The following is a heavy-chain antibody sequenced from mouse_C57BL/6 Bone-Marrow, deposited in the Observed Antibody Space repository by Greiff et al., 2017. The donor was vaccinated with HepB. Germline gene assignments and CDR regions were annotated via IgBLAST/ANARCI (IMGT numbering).Heavy chain of an antibody. J-gene: IGHJ4*01. CDR1: GYTFTDYA. D-gene: IGHD1-1*01. Sequence: VQLQQSGPELVRPGVSVKISCKGSGYTFTDYAMHWVKPSHAKSLEWIGVISTYYGDASYNQKFKDKVTMTVDKSSSTAYMELARLTSEDSAVYYCARGGTTVVAPYAMDYWGQGTSVTVSS. V-gene: IGHV1-67*01. CDR2: ISTYYGDA. CDR3: ARGGTTVVAPYAMDY.